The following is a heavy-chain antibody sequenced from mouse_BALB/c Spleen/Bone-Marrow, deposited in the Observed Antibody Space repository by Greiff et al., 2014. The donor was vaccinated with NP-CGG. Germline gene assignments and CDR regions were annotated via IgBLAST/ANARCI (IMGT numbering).Heavy chain of an antibody. D-gene: IGHD1-1*01. J-gene: IGHJ3*01. CDR3: ARYYYGSSLFAY. CDR2: IDPANGNT. V-gene: IGHV14-3*02. Sequence: VHVKQSGAELVKPGASVKLSCTASSFNIKDTYMYWVKQRPEQGLEWIGRIDPANGNTKYDPKFQDKATITADTSSNTAYLQLSSLTSEDTAVYYCARYYYGSSLFAYWGQGTLVTVSA. CDR1: SFNIKDTY.